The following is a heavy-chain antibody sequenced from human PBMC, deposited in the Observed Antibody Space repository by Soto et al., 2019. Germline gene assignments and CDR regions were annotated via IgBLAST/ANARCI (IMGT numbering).Heavy chain of an antibody. V-gene: IGHV5-10-1*01. D-gene: IGHD3-22*01. Sequence: GESLKIACKGSGYSFAGYWITWVRQKPGKGLEWMGRIDPSDSQTYYSPSFRGHVTISVTKSITTVFLQWSSLRASDTAMYYCARQIYDSDTGPNFQYYFASSGQRSPVTVSS. CDR2: IDPSDSQT. CDR3: ARQIYDSDTGPNFQYYFAS. CDR1: GYSFAGYW. J-gene: IGHJ4*01.